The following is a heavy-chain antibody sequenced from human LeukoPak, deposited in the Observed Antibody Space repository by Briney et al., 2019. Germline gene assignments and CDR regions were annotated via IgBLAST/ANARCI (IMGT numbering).Heavy chain of an antibody. CDR3: ARDPTTVMTVPWYFDT. CDR2: INHRGST. CDR1: DGAFTGYF. J-gene: IGHJ4*02. V-gene: IGHV4-34*01. D-gene: IGHD4-11*01. Sequence: SETLSLTCAVYDGAFTGYFWNWIRQSPGKGLEWIGEINHRGSTNYNPSLKSRLTMSVDTSKNQFSLRLTSVTAADTGVYFCARDPTTVMTVPWYFDTWGQGTLVTVSS.